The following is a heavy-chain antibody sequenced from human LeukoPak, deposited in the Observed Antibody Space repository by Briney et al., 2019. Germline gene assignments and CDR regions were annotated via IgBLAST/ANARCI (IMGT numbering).Heavy chain of an antibody. Sequence: SETLSLTCTVSGGSISSYYWSWIRQPPGKGLEWIGYIYYSGSTNYNPSLKSRVAISVDTSKNQFSLKLSSVTAADTAVYCCARSSYGSADYWGQGTLVTVSS. D-gene: IGHD3-10*01. V-gene: IGHV4-59*01. J-gene: IGHJ4*02. CDR1: GGSISSYY. CDR3: ARSSYGSADY. CDR2: IYYSGST.